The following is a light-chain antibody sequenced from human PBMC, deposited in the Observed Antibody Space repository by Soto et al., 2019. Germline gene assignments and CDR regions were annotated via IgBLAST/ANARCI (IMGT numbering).Light chain of an antibody. V-gene: IGLV2-14*01. CDR1: SSDVGGYNY. CDR2: EVS. Sequence: QSALTQPASVSGSPGQSITISCTGTSSDVGGYNYVSWYPQHPGKAPKLMIYEVSNRPSGVSNRFSGSKSGNTASLTISGLQAEDEADYYCSSYTSSSTPVVVGGGTKLTVL. J-gene: IGLJ2*01. CDR3: SSYTSSSTPVV.